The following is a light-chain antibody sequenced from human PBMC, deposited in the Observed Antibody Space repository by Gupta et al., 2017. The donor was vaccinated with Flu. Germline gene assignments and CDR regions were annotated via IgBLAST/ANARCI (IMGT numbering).Light chain of an antibody. Sequence: SNIGAGFSVHWYQQFPGTAPKLIIYLNTNRPSGVPDRFSGSQSAASASLAIAGLQPEDEADYYCQSYDRSLTSWVFGGGSTLTVL. J-gene: IGLJ3*02. CDR1: SNIGAGFS. CDR2: LNT. V-gene: IGLV1-40*03. CDR3: QSYDRSLTSWV.